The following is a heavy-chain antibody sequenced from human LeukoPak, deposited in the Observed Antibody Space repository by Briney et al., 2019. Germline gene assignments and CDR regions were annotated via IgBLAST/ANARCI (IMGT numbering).Heavy chain of an antibody. J-gene: IGHJ4*02. D-gene: IGHD3-10*01. V-gene: IGHV3-74*01. CDR3: AKWRITLIRGVNWGDYFDY. CDR1: GFTFSSYW. CDR2: ISTDGFST. Sequence: GGSLRLSCAASGFTFSSYWMHWVRQARGKGLVWVSRISTDGFSTIYADSVKGRFTISRDNAKNTLYLQMSSLRAEDTAVYYCAKWRITLIRGVNWGDYFDYWGQGTLVTVSS.